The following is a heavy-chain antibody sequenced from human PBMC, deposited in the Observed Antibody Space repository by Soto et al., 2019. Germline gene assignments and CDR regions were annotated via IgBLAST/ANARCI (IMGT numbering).Heavy chain of an antibody. CDR1: GGSISSSSYY. J-gene: IGHJ4*02. D-gene: IGHD3-9*01. CDR3: ARHRGYYDILTGYYTELNFDY. Sequence: SETLSLTCTVSGGSISSSSYYWGWILQPPGKGLEWIGSIYYSATTYYNPSLKSRVTISVDTSKNQFSLKLSSVTAADTAVYYCARHRGYYDILTGYYTELNFDYWGQGTLVTVPQ. CDR2: IYYSATT. V-gene: IGHV4-39*01.